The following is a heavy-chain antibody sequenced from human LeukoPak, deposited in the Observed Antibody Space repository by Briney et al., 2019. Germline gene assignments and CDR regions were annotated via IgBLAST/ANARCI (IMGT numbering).Heavy chain of an antibody. CDR3: AHRGVVLAWFDP. J-gene: IGHJ5*02. CDR1: GFSLTTSAGG. V-gene: IGHV2-5*01. D-gene: IGHD3-3*01. CDR2: IYGHDDK. Sequence: SGPTLLKPTPTLTLTFTFSGFSLTTSAGGVGWIRQPPGKALEWVALIYGHDDKRYNPSLKSRLTITKDTSKNQVVLTMTNMDPQDTATYYCAHRGVVLAWFDPWGQGTLVTVSS.